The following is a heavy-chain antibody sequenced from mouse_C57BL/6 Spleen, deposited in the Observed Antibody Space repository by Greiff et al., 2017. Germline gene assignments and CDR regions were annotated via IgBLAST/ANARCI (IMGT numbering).Heavy chain of an antibody. CDR3: ARDRDYDYSWFAY. J-gene: IGHJ3*01. CDR2: ISYAGSN. CDR1: GYSITSGYY. Sequence: EVQLQESGPGLVKPSQSLSLTCSVTGYSITSGYYWNWIRQFPGNKLEWKGYISYAGSNNSNPSLKNRISITRDTSYNQFFLKLNSLTTEDTATYYCARDRDYDYSWFAYCGQGTLVTVSA. D-gene: IGHD2-4*01. V-gene: IGHV3-6*01.